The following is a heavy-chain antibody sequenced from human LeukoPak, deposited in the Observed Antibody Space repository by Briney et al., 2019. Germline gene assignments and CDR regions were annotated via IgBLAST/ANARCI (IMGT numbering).Heavy chain of an antibody. CDR3: ARGFGSFY. Sequence: GGSLRLSCAALGFTFSSYWMSWVRQAPGKGLEWVATIKQDGSEKYYVDSVKGRFTISRDNANNSLYLQMFSLRAEDTAVYYCARGFGSFYWGQGTLVTVSS. CDR2: IKQDGSEK. CDR1: GFTFSSYW. J-gene: IGHJ4*02. D-gene: IGHD3-10*01. V-gene: IGHV3-7*05.